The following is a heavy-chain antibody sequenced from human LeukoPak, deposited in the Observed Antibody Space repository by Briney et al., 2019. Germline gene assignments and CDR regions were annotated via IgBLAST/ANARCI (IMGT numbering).Heavy chain of an antibody. Sequence: SGGSLRLSCAASGFTFNSYSVSWVRQAPGKGLEWVSYITSSSSTIYYADSVKGRFTISRDNAKNSLYLQMNSLTAEGTAVYYCARSGTYAYFDFWGQGTLVTVSS. CDR3: ARSGTYAYFDF. CDR2: ITSSSSTI. D-gene: IGHD1-26*01. CDR1: GFTFNSYS. V-gene: IGHV3-48*01. J-gene: IGHJ4*02.